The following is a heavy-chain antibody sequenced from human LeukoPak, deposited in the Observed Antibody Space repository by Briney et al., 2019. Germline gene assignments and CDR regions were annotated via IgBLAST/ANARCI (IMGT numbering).Heavy chain of an antibody. V-gene: IGHV4-59*01. D-gene: IGHD3-3*01. J-gene: IGHJ4*02. Sequence: SETLSLTCTVSGGSISSYYWSWIRQPPGKGLEWIGYIYYSGSTNYNPSLKSRVTISVDTSKNQFSLKLSSVTAADTAVYYCARGGGGFLGWLSSIYYFDYGGQGPLVTVSS. CDR1: GGSISSYY. CDR3: ARGGGGFLGWLSSIYYFDY. CDR2: IYYSGST.